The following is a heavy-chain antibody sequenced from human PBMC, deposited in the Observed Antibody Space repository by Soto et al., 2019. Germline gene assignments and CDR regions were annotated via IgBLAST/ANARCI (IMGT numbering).Heavy chain of an antibody. V-gene: IGHV3-23*01. J-gene: IGHJ3*02. CDR3: AKDQDIVVVVAATVAFDI. Sequence: GGSLRLSCAASGFTFSSYAMSWVRQAPGKGLEWVSAISGSGGSTYYADSVKGRFIISRDNSKNTLYLQMNSLRAEDTAVYYCAKDQDIVVVVAATVAFDIWGQGTMVTVSS. CDR1: GFTFSSYA. D-gene: IGHD2-15*01. CDR2: ISGSGGST.